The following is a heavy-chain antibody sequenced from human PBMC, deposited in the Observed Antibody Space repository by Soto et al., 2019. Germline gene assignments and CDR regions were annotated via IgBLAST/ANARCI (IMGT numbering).Heavy chain of an antibody. D-gene: IGHD3-16*01. V-gene: IGHV3-49*03. CDR3: NRAFLAAAAPGLGLLDI. J-gene: IGHJ3*02. CDR1: GFTFGDYA. CDR2: IRSKAYGGTT. Sequence: EVQLVESGGGLVQPGRSLRLSCTASGFTFGDYAMSWFRQAPGKGLEWVGFIRSKAYGGTTEYAASVKGRFTISRDDSKSLAYLQMNSLKTEDTALYYCNRAFLAAAAPGLGLLDIWGQGTMVTVSS.